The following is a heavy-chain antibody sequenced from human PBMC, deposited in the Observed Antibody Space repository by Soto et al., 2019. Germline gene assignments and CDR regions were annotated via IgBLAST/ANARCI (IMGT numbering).Heavy chain of an antibody. D-gene: IGHD5-12*01. J-gene: IGHJ3*02. CDR1: GFTFSSYA. CDR3: AKTGGYMYDAFDI. Sequence: EVQLLESGGGLARPGGSLRLSCAASGFTFSSYAMTWARQAPGKGLEWVSGISTDGGRTYYAASVKGRFSISRDNSKNTMSLELNSLRAEDTAIYYCAKTGGYMYDAFDIWGQGTRVTVSS. CDR2: ISTDGGRT. V-gene: IGHV3-23*01.